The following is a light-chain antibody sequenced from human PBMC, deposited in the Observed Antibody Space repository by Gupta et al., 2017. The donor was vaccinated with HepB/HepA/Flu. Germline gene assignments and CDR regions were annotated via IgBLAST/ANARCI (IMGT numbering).Light chain of an antibody. CDR3: QAWDSYSVL. CDR1: KMGEKY. CDR2: QDK. V-gene: IGLV3-1*01. Sequence: SYKLTQPPSVSVSPGQTVTITCSGDKMGEKYATWYQQRAGQSPMLVIYQDKKRASGIPERFSGSNSGNTATLTISGTQPMDEADYYCQAWDSYSVLFGGGTKLTV. J-gene: IGLJ2*01.